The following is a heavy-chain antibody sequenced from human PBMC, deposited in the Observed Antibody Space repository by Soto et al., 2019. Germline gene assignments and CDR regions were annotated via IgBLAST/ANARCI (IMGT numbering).Heavy chain of an antibody. CDR3: ARGLRTRYYYYYGMDV. V-gene: IGHV4-59*12. CDR2: IYYSGST. Sequence: SETLSLTCTVSGGSISGYYWSWIRQPPGKGLEWIGHIYYSGSTNYNPSLKSRVTISVDTSKNQFSLKLSSVTAADTAVYYCARGLRTRYYYYYGMDVWGQGTTVTVSS. J-gene: IGHJ6*02. CDR1: GGSISGYY.